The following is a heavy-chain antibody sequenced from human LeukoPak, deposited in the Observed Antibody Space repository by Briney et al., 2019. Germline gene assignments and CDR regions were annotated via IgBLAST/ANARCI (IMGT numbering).Heavy chain of an antibody. CDR3: ARGWRRIAAAGSPLDY. Sequence: PSETLSLTCAVYGGSCSGYYWSWIRQPPGKGLEWIGEINHSGSTNYNPSLKSRVTISVDTSKNQFSLKLSSVTAADTAVYYCARGWRRIAAAGSPLDYWGQGTLVTVSS. CDR2: INHSGST. V-gene: IGHV4-34*01. J-gene: IGHJ4*02. CDR1: GGSCSGYY. D-gene: IGHD6-13*01.